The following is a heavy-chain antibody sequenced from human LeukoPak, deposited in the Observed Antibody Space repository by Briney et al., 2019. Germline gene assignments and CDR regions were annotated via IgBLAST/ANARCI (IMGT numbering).Heavy chain of an antibody. CDR3: ARLPYYDGRGYDKRWYYFDY. CDR1: KFTFSNYW. V-gene: IGHV3-7*01. D-gene: IGHD3-22*01. CDR2: IKQDGSEK. J-gene: IGHJ4*02. Sequence: HPGGSLRLSCAASKFTFSNYWMSWVRQAPGKGLEWVANIKQDGSEKYYVDSVKGRFTISRDNAKNSLYLQMNSLRAEDTAMYYCARLPYYDGRGYDKRWYYFDYWGQGTLVTVSS.